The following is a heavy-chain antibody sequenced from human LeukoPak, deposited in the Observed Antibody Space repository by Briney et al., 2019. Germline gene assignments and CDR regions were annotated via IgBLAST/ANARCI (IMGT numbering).Heavy chain of an antibody. Sequence: GGSLRLSCAASGFTFSSYWMTWVRQAPGKGLERVANIKEDGSEKYYVDSVKGRFTISRDNAKNSLYLQMNSLRAEDTAVYYCVRVWGSGIRSLDHWGQGTLVTVSS. V-gene: IGHV3-7*05. J-gene: IGHJ4*02. CDR3: VRVWGSGIRSLDH. CDR2: IKEDGSEK. D-gene: IGHD1-1*01. CDR1: GFTFSSYW.